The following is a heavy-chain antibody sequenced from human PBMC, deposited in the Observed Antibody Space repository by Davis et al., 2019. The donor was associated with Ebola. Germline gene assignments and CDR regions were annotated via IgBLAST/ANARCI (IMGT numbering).Heavy chain of an antibody. CDR2: ISYDGSNK. CDR3: ARARYCSGGSCYYGMDV. CDR1: GFTFSSYA. V-gene: IGHV3-30*04. D-gene: IGHD2-15*01. Sequence: GESLKISCAASGFTFSSYAMHWVRQAPGKGLEWVAVISYDGSNKYYADSVKGRFTISRDNSKNTLYLQMNSLRAEDTAVYYCARARYCSGGSCYYGMDVWGQGTTVTVSS. J-gene: IGHJ6*02.